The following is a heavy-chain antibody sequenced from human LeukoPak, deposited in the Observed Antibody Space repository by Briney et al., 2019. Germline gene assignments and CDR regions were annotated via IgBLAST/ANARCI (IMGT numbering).Heavy chain of an antibody. CDR2: IYYSGSA. CDR3: ARGPTGYEGY. CDR1: GYSISSGYY. V-gene: IGHV4-38-2*02. Sequence: SDTLSLTCTVSGYSISSGYYWGWIRQPPGEGLEWIGSIYYSGSAYYNPSLKGRVTISVDTSKNQFSLKLSSVTATDTAVYYCARGPTGYEGYWGQGTLVTVSS. D-gene: IGHD3-9*01. J-gene: IGHJ4*02.